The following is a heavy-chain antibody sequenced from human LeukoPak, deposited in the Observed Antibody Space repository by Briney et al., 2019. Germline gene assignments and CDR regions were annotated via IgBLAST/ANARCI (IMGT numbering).Heavy chain of an antibody. J-gene: IGHJ2*01. CDR1: GYTSTSYY. Sequence: GASVKVSCKASGYTSTSYYMHWVRQALGQGLEWMGIINPSGGSTSYAQKFQGRVTMTRDTSTSTVYMELSSLRSEDTAVYYCARGGYCTNGVCPLRHWYFDLWGRGTLVTVSS. CDR2: INPSGGST. D-gene: IGHD2-8*01. CDR3: ARGGYCTNGVCPLRHWYFDL. V-gene: IGHV1-46*01.